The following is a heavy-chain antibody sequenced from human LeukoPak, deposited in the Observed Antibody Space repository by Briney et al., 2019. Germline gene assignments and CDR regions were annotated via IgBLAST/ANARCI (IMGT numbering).Heavy chain of an antibody. CDR2: IIPIFGTA. J-gene: IGHJ4*02. CDR1: GGTFSSYA. Sequence: ASVKVSCKASGGTFSSYAISWVRQAPGQGLEWMGGIIPIFGTANYAQKFQGRVTTTADESTSTAYMELSSLRSEDTAVYYCARGRPAGTDYWGQGTLVTVSS. V-gene: IGHV1-69*01. D-gene: IGHD6-19*01. CDR3: ARGRPAGTDY.